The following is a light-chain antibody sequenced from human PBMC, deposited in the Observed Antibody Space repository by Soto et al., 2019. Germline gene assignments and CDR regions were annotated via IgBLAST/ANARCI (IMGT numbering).Light chain of an antibody. J-gene: IGKJ1*01. Sequence: EIVLTQSPATLSLSPGEGATLSCRASQSVSSTFLAWYQHKPGRPPRLLIYGASSRATDIPDRFSGGGSGTDFTLTIIRLEPEDFAVYYCQQYCSSPWTFGQGTKVEIK. V-gene: IGKV3-20*01. CDR2: GAS. CDR1: QSVSSTF. CDR3: QQYCSSPWT.